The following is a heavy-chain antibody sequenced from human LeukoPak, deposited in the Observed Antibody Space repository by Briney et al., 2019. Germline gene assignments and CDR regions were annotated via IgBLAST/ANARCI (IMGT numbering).Heavy chain of an antibody. CDR1: GYTFSGSD. D-gene: IGHD5-12*01. V-gene: IGHV3-73*01. Sequence: PGGSLRLSCAVSGYTFSGSDMHWVRQASGKGLEWVGRIRSKVKNYTTTYAASVKGRFTISRDDSKNTAYLQMNSLKTEDTAVYYCTSQFTYSGHDWVYWGQGTLVTVSS. CDR3: TSQFTYSGHDWVY. CDR2: IRSKVKNYTT. J-gene: IGHJ4*02.